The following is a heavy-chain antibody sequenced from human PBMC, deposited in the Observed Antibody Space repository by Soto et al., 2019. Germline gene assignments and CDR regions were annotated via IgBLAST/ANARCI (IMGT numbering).Heavy chain of an antibody. J-gene: IGHJ4*02. V-gene: IGHV3-13*01. CDR2: IGTAGDT. CDR3: ARGRLISLYYFDY. D-gene: IGHD2-15*01. Sequence: CXASGFTFSNYDMHWVRQVTGKGLERVSTIGTAGDTYYPGSEKGRFTISRENAKNSLYLQMNRLRAEDTAMYYCARGRLISLYYFDYWGQGTLVTVYS. CDR1: GFTFSNYD.